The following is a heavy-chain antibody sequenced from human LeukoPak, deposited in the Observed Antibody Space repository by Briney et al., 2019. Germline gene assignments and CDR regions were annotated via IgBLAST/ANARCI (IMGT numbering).Heavy chain of an antibody. J-gene: IGHJ6*04. CDR3: ARAAAAADQYYYYGMDV. Sequence: KPGGSLRLSCAASGFTFSSYSMNWVRQAPGKGLEWVSSISSSSSYIYYADSVKGRFTISRDNAKNSLYLQMNSLRAEDTAVYYCARAAAAADQYYYYGMDVWGKATTVTVSS. D-gene: IGHD6-13*01. V-gene: IGHV3-21*01. CDR2: ISSSSSYI. CDR1: GFTFSSYS.